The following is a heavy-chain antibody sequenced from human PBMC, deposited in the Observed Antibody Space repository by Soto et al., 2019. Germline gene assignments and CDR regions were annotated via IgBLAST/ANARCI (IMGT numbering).Heavy chain of an antibody. V-gene: IGHV1-18*04. CDR3: ARDKMIYTFGSGTFDY. D-gene: IGHD3-10*01. CDR2: ISGYNGDT. J-gene: IGHJ4*02. CDR1: GYTFSSFG. Sequence: ASGKVSCKASGYTFSSFGISWVRQAPGQGLEWMGWISGYNGDTDIAQKVQGRITMTTDTSTSTAYMELRSLRSDDTAVYYCARDKMIYTFGSGTFDYWGQGTVVTVSS.